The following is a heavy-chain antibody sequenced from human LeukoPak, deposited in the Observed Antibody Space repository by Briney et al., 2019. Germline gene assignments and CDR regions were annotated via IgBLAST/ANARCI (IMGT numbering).Heavy chain of an antibody. D-gene: IGHD1-1*01. CDR2: INYSGTT. V-gene: IGHV4-39*01. Sequence: PSETLSLTCTVSSGSFSSSSYFCGWSRHPPGMGLEWIATINYSGTTYYNPSLKSRVTTSVDTSNNQFSLKLSSVTAADTAVYYCARLRGGVQLWGDWGQGALVTVSS. J-gene: IGHJ4*01. CDR1: SGSFSSSSYF. CDR3: ARLRGGVQLWGD.